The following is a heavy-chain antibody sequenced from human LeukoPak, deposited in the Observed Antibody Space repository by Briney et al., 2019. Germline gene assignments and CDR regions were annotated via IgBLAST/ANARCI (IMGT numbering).Heavy chain of an antibody. CDR2: ISSSSSTI. D-gene: IGHD6-19*01. CDR3: ASEGYSSGWYERDFDY. Sequence: GGSLRLSCAASGFTFSSYSMNWVRQAPGKGPEWVSYISSSSSTIYYADSVKGRFTISRDKAKNSLYLQMNSLRDEDTAVYYCASEGYSSGWYERDFDYWGQGTLVTVSS. V-gene: IGHV3-48*02. J-gene: IGHJ4*02. CDR1: GFTFSSYS.